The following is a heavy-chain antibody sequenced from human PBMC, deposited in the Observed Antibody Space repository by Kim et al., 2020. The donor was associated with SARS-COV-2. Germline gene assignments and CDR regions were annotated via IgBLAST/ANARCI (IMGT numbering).Heavy chain of an antibody. CDR2: INAGNGNT. J-gene: IGHJ4*02. CDR3: ARSRELDFWSGYPFDY. Sequence: ASVKVSCKASGYTFTSYAMHWVRQAPGQRLEWMGWINAGNGNTKYSQKFQGRVTITRDTSASTAYMELSSLRSEDTAVYYCARSRELDFWSGYPFDYWGQGTLVTVSS. D-gene: IGHD3-3*01. V-gene: IGHV1-3*01. CDR1: GYTFTSYA.